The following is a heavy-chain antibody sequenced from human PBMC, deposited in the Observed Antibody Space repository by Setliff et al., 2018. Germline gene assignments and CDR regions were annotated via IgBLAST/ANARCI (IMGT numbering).Heavy chain of an antibody. D-gene: IGHD3-3*01. Sequence: TLSLTCNVSGVSISSYYWSWIRQPPGKGLESIGYIQKSGGTNYNPALKSRVTISVDTSTNQFSPKLRSVTAADTAVYYCARLSWNGLRYYGLDVWGQGNPGHRLL. CDR3: ARLSWNGLRYYGLDV. CDR2: IQKSGGT. J-gene: IGHJ6*02. CDR1: GVSISSYY. V-gene: IGHV4-59*01.